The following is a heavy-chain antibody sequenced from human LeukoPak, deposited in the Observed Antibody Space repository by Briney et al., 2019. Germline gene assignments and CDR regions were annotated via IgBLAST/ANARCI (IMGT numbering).Heavy chain of an antibody. CDR2: IYTSGST. V-gene: IGHV4-4*07. D-gene: IGHD6-19*01. CDR1: GGSISSYY. J-gene: IGHJ6*03. Sequence: SETLSLTCTVSGGSISSYYWSWIRQPAGKGLEWIGRIYTSGSTNYNPSLKSRVTMSVDTSKNQFSLKLSSVNAADTAVYYCARENVNSSGWYPFYYMDVWGKGTTVTVSS. CDR3: ARENVNSSGWYPFYYMDV.